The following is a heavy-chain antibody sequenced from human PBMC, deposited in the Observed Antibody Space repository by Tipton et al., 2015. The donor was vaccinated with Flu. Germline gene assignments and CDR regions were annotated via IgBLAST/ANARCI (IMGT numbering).Heavy chain of an antibody. J-gene: IGHJ6*02. V-gene: IGHV3-48*03. CDR1: GFTFSTYE. CDR2: ISGGANSI. Sequence: VQSGGSLRRSCVASGFTFSTYEMNWVRQAPGKGLEWVSYISGGANSIYYADSVKGRFTISRDNAKNSVYLRMNSLRAEDTAVYYCARWLQDNNYGLDVWGQGTPVTVSS. CDR3: ARWLQDNNYGLDV. D-gene: IGHD5-24*01.